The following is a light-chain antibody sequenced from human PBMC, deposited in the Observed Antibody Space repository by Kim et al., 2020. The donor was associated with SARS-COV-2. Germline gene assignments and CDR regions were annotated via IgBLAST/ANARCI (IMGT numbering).Light chain of an antibody. CDR3: LQHNSFPNT. Sequence: DIQMTQSPSSLSASVGDRVTITCRASQDIGNALGWYQQKPGKAPRRLIYSTSSLQGGVPSRFSGSGSGIEFTLTISSLQAEDFATYYCLQHNSFPNTFGQGTKLEIK. J-gene: IGKJ2*01. CDR1: QDIGNA. CDR2: STS. V-gene: IGKV1-17*01.